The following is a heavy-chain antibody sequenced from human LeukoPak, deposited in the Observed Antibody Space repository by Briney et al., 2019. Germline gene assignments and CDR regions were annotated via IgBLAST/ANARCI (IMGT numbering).Heavy chain of an antibody. CDR2: IYTSGST. D-gene: IGHD1-26*01. Sequence: PSETLSLTCTVSGGSISSYYCTWIRQPAGKGLEWIGRIYTSGSTNYNPSLKGRVTMSVDRPKNEFSLKLTSVTAADTAVYYCARETIVGATLDYWGQGTLVTVSS. CDR1: GGSISSYY. J-gene: IGHJ4*02. V-gene: IGHV4-4*07. CDR3: ARETIVGATLDY.